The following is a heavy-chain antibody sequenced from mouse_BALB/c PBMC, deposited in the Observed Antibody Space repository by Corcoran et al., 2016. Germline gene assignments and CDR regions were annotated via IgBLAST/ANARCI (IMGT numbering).Heavy chain of an antibody. J-gene: IGHJ3*01. CDR1: GFEFSRYW. Sequence: EVKLLESGGGLVQPGGSLKLHCAASGFEFSRYWKSWVRQAPGKGLEWIGEINPDSSTINYTPSLKDKFIISRDNAKNTLYLQMSKVRSEDTALYYCARLGYYGNSAYWGQGTLVTVSA. V-gene: IGHV4-1*02. D-gene: IGHD2-1*01. CDR3: ARLGYYGNSAY. CDR2: INPDSSTI.